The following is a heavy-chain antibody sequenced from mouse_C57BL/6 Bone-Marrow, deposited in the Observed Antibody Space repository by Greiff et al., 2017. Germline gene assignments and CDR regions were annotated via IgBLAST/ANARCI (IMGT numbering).Heavy chain of an antibody. CDR1: GFTFTDYY. J-gene: IGHJ4*01. D-gene: IGHD1-1*02. Sequence: EVKLVESGGGLVQPGGSLSLSCAASGFTFTDYYMSWVRQPPGQALEWLGIISNTANGYTSEQSASVKGRFTISRATSQSILYLQMHALRAEDSATYDCARSEDGSPDAMDDWGQGTTVTVSS. CDR2: ISNTANGYTS. CDR3: ARSEDGSPDAMDD. V-gene: IGHV7-3*01.